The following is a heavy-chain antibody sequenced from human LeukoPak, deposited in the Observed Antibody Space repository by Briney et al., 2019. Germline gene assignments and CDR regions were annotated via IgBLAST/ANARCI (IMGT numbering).Heavy chain of an antibody. D-gene: IGHD2-2*02. CDR2: INHSGST. CDR1: GGSFSGYY. V-gene: IGHV4-34*01. J-gene: IGHJ5*02. Sequence: SETLSLTCAAYGGSFSGYYWSWIRQPPGKGLEWIGEINHSGSTNYNPSLKSRVTISVDTSKNQFSLKLSSVTAADTAVYYCARVGGKYQLLYWATHNWFDPWGQGTLVTVSS. CDR3: ARVGGKYQLLYWATHNWFDP.